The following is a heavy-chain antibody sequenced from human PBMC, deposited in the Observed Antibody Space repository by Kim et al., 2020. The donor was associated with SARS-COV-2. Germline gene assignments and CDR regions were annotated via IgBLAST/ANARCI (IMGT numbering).Heavy chain of an antibody. V-gene: IGHV3-7*01. Sequence: DSVKGRFTISRDNSKNSVYLQMNSLRPEDTAVYYCARVYGSGSYYNGFDYWGQGTLVTVPS. D-gene: IGHD3-10*01. CDR3: ARVYGSGSYYNGFDY. J-gene: IGHJ4*02.